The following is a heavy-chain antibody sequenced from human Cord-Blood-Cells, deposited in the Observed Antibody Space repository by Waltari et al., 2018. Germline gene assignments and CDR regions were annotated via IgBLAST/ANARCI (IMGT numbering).Heavy chain of an antibody. V-gene: IGHV1-2*02. J-gene: IGHJ4*02. Sequence: QVQLVQSGAEVKKPGASVKVSCKASGYTFTGYYMPWARQAPGQGLEWRGWINTNSGGTNYAQKLQGRVTMTRDTSSSTAYMELSRLRSDDTAVYYCARVRRGIGDYFDYWGQGTLVTVSS. CDR1: GYTFTGYY. D-gene: IGHD3-16*01. CDR2: INTNSGGT. CDR3: ARVRRGIGDYFDY.